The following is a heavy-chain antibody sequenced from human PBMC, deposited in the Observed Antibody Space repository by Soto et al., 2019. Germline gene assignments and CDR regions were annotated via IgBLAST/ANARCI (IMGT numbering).Heavy chain of an antibody. CDR3: ARRKERSGPHYFDY. J-gene: IGHJ4*02. Sequence: ASVKVSCKASGYTFTTYDISWVRQATGQGLEWMGWMNPYSGNTGFAQKFQGRVTVTRNTSISTVYMELSGLRPDDTAVYYCARRKERSGPHYFDYWGQGSLVTVSS. CDR1: GYTFTTYD. V-gene: IGHV1-8*01. CDR2: MNPYSGNT. D-gene: IGHD6-25*01.